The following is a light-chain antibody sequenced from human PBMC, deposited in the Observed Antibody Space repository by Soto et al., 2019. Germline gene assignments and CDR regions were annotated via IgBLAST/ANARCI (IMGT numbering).Light chain of an antibody. CDR2: EVS. J-gene: IGLJ2*01. CDR3: QSYDSILRGDVL. Sequence: QSALTQPPSSSGAPGQSVTISCTGTSSDVGGYNYVSWYQQHPGKAPKLMIYEVSKRPSGVPDRFSGSKSGTSASLAIPGLQAEYEADYYFQSYDSILRGDVLFGGGTKLTVL. V-gene: IGLV2-8*01. CDR1: SSDVGGYNY.